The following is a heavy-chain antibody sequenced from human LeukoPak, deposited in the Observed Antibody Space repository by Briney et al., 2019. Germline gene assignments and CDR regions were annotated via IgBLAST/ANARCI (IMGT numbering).Heavy chain of an antibody. Sequence: TGGSLRLSCTASGFSFSNYSMNWVRQAPGKGLEWVSYISSSSSTIYYADSVKGRFTISRDNAKNSLYLQMNSLRAEDTAVYYCARKGDGYYYGSGSPHGMDVWGQGTTVTVSS. V-gene: IGHV3-48*04. CDR2: ISSSSSTI. CDR3: ARKGDGYYYGSGSPHGMDV. J-gene: IGHJ6*02. CDR1: GFSFSNYS. D-gene: IGHD3-10*01.